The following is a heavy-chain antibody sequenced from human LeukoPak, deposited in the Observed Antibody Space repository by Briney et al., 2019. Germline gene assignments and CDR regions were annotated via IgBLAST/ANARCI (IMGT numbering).Heavy chain of an antibody. CDR3: VRRFDC. V-gene: IGHV3-48*01. CDR2: ISGDRNTI. Sequence: GGSLRLSCAASGFTLSTYDMNWVRQAPGKGLEWVSYISGDRNTIYYANSVKGRFTHSRDNGKNSLYLQMDSLRVEDTAIYYCVRRFDCWGQGTLVTVSS. J-gene: IGHJ4*02. CDR1: GFTLSTYD.